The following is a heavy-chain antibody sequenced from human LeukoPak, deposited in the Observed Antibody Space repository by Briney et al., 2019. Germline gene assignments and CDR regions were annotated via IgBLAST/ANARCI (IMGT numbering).Heavy chain of an antibody. CDR3: ARQGGSSGWAEYYYYYYYMDV. J-gene: IGHJ6*03. Sequence: SQTLSLTCTVSGDSISSGDYYWSWIRQPAGKGPEWIGRISSSGSTNYNPSLKSRVTISVDTSKNQFSLKLSSVTAADTAVYYCARQGGSSGWAEYYYYYYYMDVWGKGTTVTVSS. V-gene: IGHV4-61*02. CDR2: ISSSGST. D-gene: IGHD6-19*01. CDR1: GDSISSGDYY.